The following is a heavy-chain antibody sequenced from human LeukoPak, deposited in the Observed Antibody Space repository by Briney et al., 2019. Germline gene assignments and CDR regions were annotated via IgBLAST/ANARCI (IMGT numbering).Heavy chain of an antibody. Sequence: PSETLSLTCTVSGGSISSRSYYWGWIRQPPGKGLDWIGSISYSGSTYYNPSLKSRVTISVDTSKNQFSLKLSSVTAADTAVYYCARGGILDIVVVPAAGLGVPLDYFDYWGQGTLVTVSS. D-gene: IGHD2-2*01. CDR3: ARGGILDIVVVPAAGLGVPLDYFDY. CDR1: GGSISSRSYY. J-gene: IGHJ4*02. CDR2: ISYSGST. V-gene: IGHV4-39*01.